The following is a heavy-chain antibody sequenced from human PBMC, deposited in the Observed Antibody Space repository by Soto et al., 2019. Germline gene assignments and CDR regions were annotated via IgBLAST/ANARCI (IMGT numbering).Heavy chain of an antibody. CDR1: GFTFSSYW. V-gene: IGHV3-74*01. D-gene: IGHD3-22*01. CDR2: INSDGSST. Sequence: GSLRLSCAASGFTFSSYWMHWVRQAPGKGLVWVSRINSDGSSTSYADSVKGRFTISRDNAKNTLYLQMNSLRAEDTAVYYCARDPVSYWYDSSGYHDYWGQGTLVTVSS. CDR3: ARDPVSYWYDSSGYHDY. J-gene: IGHJ4*02.